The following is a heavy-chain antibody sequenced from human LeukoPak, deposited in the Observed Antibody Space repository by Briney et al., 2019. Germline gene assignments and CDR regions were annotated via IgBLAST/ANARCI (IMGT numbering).Heavy chain of an antibody. CDR3: VRLGGDYEDAFDI. Sequence: GESLKISCKGSGYSFTTYWIGWVRQMPGKGLEWMEIIYPGDSDTVNSPSFQGPVTISADRSISTAYLQWTNLKASDTAMYYCVRLGGDYEDAFDIWGQGTMVTVSS. J-gene: IGHJ3*02. CDR2: IYPGDSDT. CDR1: GYSFTTYW. D-gene: IGHD4-17*01. V-gene: IGHV5-51*01.